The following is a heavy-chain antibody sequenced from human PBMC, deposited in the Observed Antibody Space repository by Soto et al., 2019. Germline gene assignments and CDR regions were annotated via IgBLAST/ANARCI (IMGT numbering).Heavy chain of an antibody. CDR3: ARGTYYFDY. Sequence: SETLSLTCTVSGASLSSISYYWGWIRQPPGKGLEWVGSIFFTGNIYYNPSLKSRVTISVDTSRNQFSLKLSSVTAADTAVYYCARGTYYFDYWGQGTLVTVSS. CDR1: GASLSSISYY. J-gene: IGHJ4*02. V-gene: IGHV4-39*07. D-gene: IGHD3-10*01. CDR2: IFFTGNI.